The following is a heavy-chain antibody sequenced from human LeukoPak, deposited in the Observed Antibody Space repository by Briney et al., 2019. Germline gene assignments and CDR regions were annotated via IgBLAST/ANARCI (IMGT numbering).Heavy chain of an antibody. J-gene: IGHJ6*02. Sequence: ETLSLTCAGCGGSFSGYYWSWIRQASAKGLEGVSVIYIDGNTYYADSVKGRFNISRDNSNNTLYLQMNTLRAEDTAMYYCARGGVVVALGSYGMDVWGQGTTVTVSS. D-gene: IGHD2-15*01. CDR1: GGSFSGYY. V-gene: IGHV3-53*01. CDR2: IYIDGNT. CDR3: ARGGVVVALGSYGMDV.